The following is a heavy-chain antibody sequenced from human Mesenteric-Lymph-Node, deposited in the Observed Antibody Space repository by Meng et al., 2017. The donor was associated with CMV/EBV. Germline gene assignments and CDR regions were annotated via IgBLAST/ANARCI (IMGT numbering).Heavy chain of an antibody. J-gene: IGHJ4*02. CDR2: IKQDGSEK. CDR1: GFTFSSYW. CDR3: AKWGLGYCSSTNCFFLDY. V-gene: IGHV3-7*03. Sequence: GESLKISCAASGFTFSSYWMSWVRQAPGKGLEWVANIKQDGSEKYYVDSVKGRFTISRDNAKNSLYLQMNSLRAEDTAVYYCAKWGLGYCSSTNCFFLDYWGQGTLVTVSS. D-gene: IGHD2-2*01.